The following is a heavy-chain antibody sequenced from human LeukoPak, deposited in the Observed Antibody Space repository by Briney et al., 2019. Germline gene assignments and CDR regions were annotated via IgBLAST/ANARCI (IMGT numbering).Heavy chain of an antibody. CDR1: GFTFSSYA. J-gene: IGHJ4*02. V-gene: IGHV3-23*01. CDR3: AKCGGDYYDSSGYYDLLDY. Sequence: GGPLRLSCAASGFTFSSYAMSWVRQAPGKGLEWVSAISGSGGSTYYADSVKGRFTISRDNSKNTLYLQMNSLRAEDTAVYYCAKCGGDYYDSSGYYDLLDYWGQGTLVTVSS. D-gene: IGHD3-22*01. CDR2: ISGSGGST.